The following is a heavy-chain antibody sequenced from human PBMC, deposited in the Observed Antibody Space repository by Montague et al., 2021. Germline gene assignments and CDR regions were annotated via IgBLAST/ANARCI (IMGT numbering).Heavy chain of an antibody. V-gene: IGHV4-39*07. CDR1: GASITSNNYY. Sequence: SETLSLTCTVSGASITSNNYYWGWIRQSPGKGLEWIGSIYYSGNSFYQPSLKSRITMAVDTSKNQFSLKLSSVTAADTAIYCCARVFSSWYVGWFDPWGQGTLVTVSS. CDR3: ARVFSSWYVGWFDP. CDR2: IYYSGNS. D-gene: IGHD6-13*01. J-gene: IGHJ5*02.